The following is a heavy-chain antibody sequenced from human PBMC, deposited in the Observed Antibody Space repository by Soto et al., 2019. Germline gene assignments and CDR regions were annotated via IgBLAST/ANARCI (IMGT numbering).Heavy chain of an antibody. CDR1: GVSISSKSYY. V-gene: IGHV4-39*01. D-gene: IGHD6-13*01. Sequence: SDTLSLTCTVSGVSISSKSYYWVWIRQPPGKGLEWIGSIYFSGSTHYNVSLTSRVTISVDTSRNQFSLKLSSVTATDTAVYYCARHVRGWQLMLDNWGQGSLVTVS. CDR2: IYFSGST. CDR3: ARHVRGWQLMLDN. J-gene: IGHJ4*02.